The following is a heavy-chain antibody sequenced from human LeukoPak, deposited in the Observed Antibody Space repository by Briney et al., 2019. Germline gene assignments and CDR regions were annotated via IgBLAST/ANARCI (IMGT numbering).Heavy chain of an antibody. J-gene: IGHJ4*02. D-gene: IGHD4-23*01. Sequence: PGGSLRLSCAASGFTFSSYEMNWVRQAPGKGLEWVSYISSSGSTIYYADSVKGRFTISRDNAKNSLYLQMNSLRAEDTAVYYCARENYGGNAEVGYWGQGTLVTVSS. CDR3: ARENYGGNAEVGY. CDR1: GFTFSSYE. V-gene: IGHV3-48*03. CDR2: ISSSGSTI.